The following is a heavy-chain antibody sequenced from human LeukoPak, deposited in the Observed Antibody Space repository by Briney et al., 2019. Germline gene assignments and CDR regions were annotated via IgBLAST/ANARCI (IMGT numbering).Heavy chain of an antibody. CDR2: TNPNSGGT. CDR3: ARFLWRAGGFDY. V-gene: IGHV1-2*02. J-gene: IGHJ4*02. Sequence: GASVKVSCKASGYTFTGYYMHWARQAPGQGLEWMGWTNPNSGGTNYAQKFQGRVTMTRDTSISTAYMELSRLRSDDTAVYYCARFLWRAGGFDYWGQGTLVTVSS. D-gene: IGHD1-14*01. CDR1: GYTFTGYY.